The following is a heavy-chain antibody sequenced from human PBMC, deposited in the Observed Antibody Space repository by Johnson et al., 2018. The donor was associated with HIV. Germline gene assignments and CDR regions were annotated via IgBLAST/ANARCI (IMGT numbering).Heavy chain of an antibody. V-gene: IGHV3-11*04. D-gene: IGHD6-13*01. J-gene: IGHJ3*02. CDR2: ISSSGSTI. CDR1: GFTFSDYY. Sequence: VQLVESGGGLVKPGGSLRLSCAASGFTFSDYYMSWIRQPPGKGLEWISFISSSGSTIYYADSVKGRFTISRDNSKNTLYLQMNSLRAEDTAVYYCARGLGAAAGAFDIWGQGTMVTVSS. CDR3: ARGLGAAAGAFDI.